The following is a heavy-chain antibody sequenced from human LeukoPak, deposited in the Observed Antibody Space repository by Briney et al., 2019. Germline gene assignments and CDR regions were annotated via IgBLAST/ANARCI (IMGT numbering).Heavy chain of an antibody. V-gene: IGHV3-7*01. CDR3: ARDLRLREWLSSHDAFDI. CDR1: GFTFSSYW. J-gene: IGHJ3*02. CDR2: IKQDGSEK. Sequence: GGSLRLSCAASGFTFSSYWVSWVRQAPGKGLEWVANIKQDGSEKYYVDSVKGRFTISRDNAKNSLYLQMNSLRAEDTAVYYCARDLRLREWLSSHDAFDIWGQGTMVTVSS. D-gene: IGHD3-3*01.